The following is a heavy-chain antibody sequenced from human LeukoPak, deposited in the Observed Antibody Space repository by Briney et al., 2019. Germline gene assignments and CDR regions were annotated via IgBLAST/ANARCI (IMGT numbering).Heavy chain of an antibody. J-gene: IGHJ4*02. CDR3: ARDADLSMGKNFDY. D-gene: IGHD7-27*01. CDR1: GGSFSGYY. Sequence: SETLSLTCAVYGGSFSGYYWSWIRQPPGKGLEWIGEINHSGSTNYNPSLKSRVTISVDTSKNQFSLKLSSVTAADTAVYYCARDADLSMGKNFDYWGQGTLVTVSS. V-gene: IGHV4-34*01. CDR2: INHSGST.